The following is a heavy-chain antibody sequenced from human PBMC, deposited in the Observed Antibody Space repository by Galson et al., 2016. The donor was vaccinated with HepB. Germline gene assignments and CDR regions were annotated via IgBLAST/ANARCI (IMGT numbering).Heavy chain of an antibody. V-gene: IGHV3-23*01. J-gene: IGHJ6*02. CDR3: AKVLGAGYCGGSSCAMDV. Sequence: SLRLSCAASGFTFSSYAMSWVRQAPGKGLEWVSTISSSGGSTYFADSVKGRFTISRDNSKYTLYLQMNSLRAEDTAVHYCAKVLGAGYCGGSSCAMDVWGQGTTVTVSS. CDR1: GFTFSSYA. D-gene: IGHD2-15*01. CDR2: ISSSGGST.